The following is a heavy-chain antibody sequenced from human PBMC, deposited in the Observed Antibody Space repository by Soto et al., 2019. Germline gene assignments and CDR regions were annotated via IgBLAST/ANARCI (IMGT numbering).Heavy chain of an antibody. J-gene: IGHJ5*02. D-gene: IGHD6-19*01. V-gene: IGHV3-30-3*01. Sequence: VRLVESGGGVVQPGRSLRLSCTASRFSFSSYAMYWFRQPPGKGLEWVAVISHDGINKHYADSVKGRVTVSRDNSNHSLDLQLNSLRGEDTAMYYCARDMYSSDYFVKWFEPWGQGTLVTVSS. CDR1: RFSFSSYA. CDR2: ISHDGINK. CDR3: ARDMYSSDYFVKWFEP.